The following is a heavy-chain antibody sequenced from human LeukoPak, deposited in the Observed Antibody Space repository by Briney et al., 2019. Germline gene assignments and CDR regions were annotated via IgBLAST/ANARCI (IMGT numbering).Heavy chain of an antibody. Sequence: GGSLRLSCAASGFTFSSYSMNWVRQAPGKGLEWLSHISSSGSTIYYADSVKGRFTISRDNAKNSVFLQMNSLRAEDTAVYYCARILTGYYSLLHDAFDIWGQGTMVTVSS. D-gene: IGHD3-9*01. CDR2: ISSSGSTI. V-gene: IGHV3-48*01. J-gene: IGHJ3*02. CDR1: GFTFSSYS. CDR3: ARILTGYYSLLHDAFDI.